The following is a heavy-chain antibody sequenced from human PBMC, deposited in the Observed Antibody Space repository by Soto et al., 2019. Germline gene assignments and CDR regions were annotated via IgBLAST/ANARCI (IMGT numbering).Heavy chain of an antibody. D-gene: IGHD3-22*01. J-gene: IGHJ6*02. V-gene: IGHV3-7*01. CDR2: IKQDGSEK. CDR1: GFTFSSYW. CDR3: ASTYDSSGYYRYYGMDV. Sequence: EVQLVESGGGLVQPGGSLRLSCAASGFTFSSYWMSWVRQAPGKGLEWVANIKQDGSEKYYVDSVKGRFTISRDNAKNSLYLQMNSLRAEDTAVYYCASTYDSSGYYRYYGMDVWGQGTTVTVSS.